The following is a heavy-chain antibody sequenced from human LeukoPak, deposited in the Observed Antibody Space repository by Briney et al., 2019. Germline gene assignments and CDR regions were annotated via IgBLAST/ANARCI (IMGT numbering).Heavy chain of an antibody. V-gene: IGHV4-30-4*01. CDR2: IYYSGST. Sequence: PSQTLSLTCTVSGGSISSGDYHWSWIRQPPGKGLEWIGYIYYSGSTYYNPSLKSRVTISVDTSKNQFSLKLSSVTAADTAVYYCARVAGTTSDAFDIWGQGTMVTVSS. CDR1: GGSISSGDYH. J-gene: IGHJ3*02. CDR3: ARVAGTTSDAFDI. D-gene: IGHD4-17*01.